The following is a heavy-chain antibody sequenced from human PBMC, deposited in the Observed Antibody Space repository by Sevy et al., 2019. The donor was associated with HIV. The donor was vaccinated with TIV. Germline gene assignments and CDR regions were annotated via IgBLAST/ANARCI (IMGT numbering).Heavy chain of an antibody. CDR3: ARDWGTPPTAILYYFDF. CDR2: ISYEGSNE. CDR1: TFTFGHYA. D-gene: IGHD3-16*01. J-gene: IGHJ4*02. V-gene: IGHV3-30*04. Sequence: GGSLRLSCAASTFTFGHYAMHWVRQAPGKGLQWVAGISYEGSNEYYTDSVKGRFTISRDNSKNTLNLKMNNLRVEDTALYYCARDWGTPPTAILYYFDFWGQGIPVTVSS.